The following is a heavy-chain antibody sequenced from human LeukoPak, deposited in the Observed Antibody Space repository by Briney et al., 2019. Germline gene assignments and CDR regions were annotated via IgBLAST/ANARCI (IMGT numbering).Heavy chain of an antibody. CDR1: GFTFSSYW. J-gene: IGHJ3*02. CDR2: IKQDGSEK. D-gene: IGHD1-26*01. CDR3: ARAGGTYYGIAFDI. Sequence: GGSLRLSCAASGFTFSSYWMSWVRQAQGKGLEWVANIKQDGSEKYYVDSVKGRFTISRDNAKNSLYLQMNSLRAEDTAVYYCARAGGTYYGIAFDIWGQGTMVTVSS. V-gene: IGHV3-7*01.